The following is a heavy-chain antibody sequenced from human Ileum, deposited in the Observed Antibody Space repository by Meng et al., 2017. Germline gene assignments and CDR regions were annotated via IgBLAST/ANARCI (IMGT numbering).Heavy chain of an antibody. V-gene: IGHV4-30-4*01. Sequence: QVQLQESGPGLVKPSQTLSLTGTVSGGSISRGDYYWSWIRQPPGKGLEWIGYIYYSGNTYYNPSLQSRLTISIERSNNQFSLKLNSVTAADTAVYYCAREDLGNGYDIWGQGTMVTVSS. CDR2: IYYSGNT. CDR3: AREDLGNGYDI. D-gene: IGHD4-23*01. CDR1: GGSISRGDYY. J-gene: IGHJ3*02.